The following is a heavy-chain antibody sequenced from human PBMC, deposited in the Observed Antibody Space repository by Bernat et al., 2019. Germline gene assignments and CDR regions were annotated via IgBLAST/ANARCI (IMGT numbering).Heavy chain of an antibody. D-gene: IGHD3-22*01. CDR1: GYTFTSYG. V-gene: IGHV1-18*04. Sequence: QVQLVQSGAEVKKPGASVKVSCKASGYTFTSYGISWVRQAPGQGLEWMGWISAYNGNTNYAQKLQGRVTMTTDTSTSTAYIELRSLRSDDTAVYYCARAVYYYDSSGYVDYWGQGTLVTVSS. J-gene: IGHJ4*02. CDR3: ARAVYYYDSSGYVDY. CDR2: ISAYNGNT.